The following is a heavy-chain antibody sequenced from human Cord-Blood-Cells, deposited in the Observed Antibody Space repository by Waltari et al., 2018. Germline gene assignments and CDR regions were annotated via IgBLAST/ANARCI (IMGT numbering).Heavy chain of an antibody. J-gene: IGHJ4*02. CDR3: ARGGNFNEGGFDY. D-gene: IGHD2-21*02. CDR2: IIPSLGIA. Sequence: QVQLVQSGAEVKKPGSSVKVSCKASGGTFSSYTISWVRQAPGQGLEWMGRIIPSLGIANYAQKCQGRVTITADKATSTAYMELSSLRSEDTAVYYCARGGNFNEGGFDYWGQGTLVTVSS. V-gene: IGHV1-69*02. CDR1: GGTFSSYT.